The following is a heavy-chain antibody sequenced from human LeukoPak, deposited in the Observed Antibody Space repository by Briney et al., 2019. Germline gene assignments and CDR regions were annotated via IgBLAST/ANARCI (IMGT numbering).Heavy chain of an antibody. V-gene: IGHV3-23*01. Sequence: GGSLRLSCAASGFTFSSYAMSWVRQAPGKGLEWVSAISGSGGSTYYADSVKGRFTISRDNSKNTLYLQMNSLRAEDTAVYYCAKDDVVVPAIWWPRRRGPFDYWGQGTLVTVSS. CDR3: AKDDVVVPAIWWPRRRGPFDY. J-gene: IGHJ4*02. D-gene: IGHD2-2*01. CDR1: GFTFSSYA. CDR2: ISGSGGST.